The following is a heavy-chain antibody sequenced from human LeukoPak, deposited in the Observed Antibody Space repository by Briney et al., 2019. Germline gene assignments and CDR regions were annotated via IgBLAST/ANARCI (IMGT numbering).Heavy chain of an antibody. Sequence: ASVKVSCKASGYTFTSYGISWVRQAPGQGLEWMGWISAYNGNTNYAQKLQGRVTMTTDTSTSTAYMELRSLRSDDTAVYYCARVLRLVNGIPQKDYYYYYYMDVWGKGTTVTVSS. D-gene: IGHD6-19*01. CDR2: ISAYNGNT. V-gene: IGHV1-18*01. J-gene: IGHJ6*03. CDR3: ARVLRLVNGIPQKDYYYYYYMDV. CDR1: GYTFTSYG.